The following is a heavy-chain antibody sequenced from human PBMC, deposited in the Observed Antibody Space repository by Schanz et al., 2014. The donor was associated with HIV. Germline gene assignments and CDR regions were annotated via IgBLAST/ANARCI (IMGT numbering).Heavy chain of an antibody. J-gene: IGHJ4*02. Sequence: QVQLVQSGAEMKKPGASVKVSCKTSGYTFLDYYIHWMRQAPGQGLEWMGWINPANGVTKYAQKFRDRVTLTRDTSISTLYMELTSLRSDDTAVYYCVRHVNFLKTDFWGQGTLVTVSS. CDR3: VRHVNFLKTDF. V-gene: IGHV1-2*02. CDR1: GYTFLDYY. CDR2: INPANGVT. D-gene: IGHD3-3*01.